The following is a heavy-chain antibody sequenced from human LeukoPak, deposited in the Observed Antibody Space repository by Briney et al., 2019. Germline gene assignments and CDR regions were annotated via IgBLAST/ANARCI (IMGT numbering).Heavy chain of an antibody. J-gene: IGHJ3*02. V-gene: IGHV4-38-2*02. CDR1: GYSISSDYY. D-gene: IGHD3-10*01. CDR2: IYHSGTT. CDR3: AKSNGYGLVDI. Sequence: SETLSLTCTVSGYSISSDYYWGWIRQPPGKGLEWIGNIYHSGTTYYNPSLKSRVTISVDTSKNQFSLKLSSVTAADTAVYYCAKSNGYGLVDIWGQGTMVTVSS.